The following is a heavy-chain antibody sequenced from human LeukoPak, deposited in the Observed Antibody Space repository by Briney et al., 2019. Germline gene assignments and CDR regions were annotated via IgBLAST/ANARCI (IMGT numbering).Heavy chain of an antibody. D-gene: IGHD3-3*01. CDR1: GYTFTSYG. CDR3: ARDMGGFLEWLVYYYYGMDV. J-gene: IGHJ6*02. Sequence: ASVKVSCKSSGYTFTSYGISWVRQPPGPGLEWVGLISAYNGNTNYAQKLQGRVTMTTDTSTSTAYMELRSLRSDDTAVYYCARDMGGFLEWLVYYYYGMDVWGQGTTVTVSS. CDR2: ISAYNGNT. V-gene: IGHV1-18*01.